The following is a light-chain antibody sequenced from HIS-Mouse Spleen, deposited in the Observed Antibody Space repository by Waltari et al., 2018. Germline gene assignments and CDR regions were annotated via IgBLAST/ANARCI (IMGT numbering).Light chain of an antibody. V-gene: IGLV1-47*01. CDR2: RNI. J-gene: IGLJ3*02. Sequence: QSVLTQPPSASGTPGQRVTISCSGSSSNIGSNYVYWYQPLPGTAPKLRIYRNIQRPSGVPGRCAGSRSGTAASLAISGLRSEDEADYYGAAWEDSLSGPVFGGGTKLTVL. CDR1: SSNIGSNY. CDR3: AAWEDSLSGPV.